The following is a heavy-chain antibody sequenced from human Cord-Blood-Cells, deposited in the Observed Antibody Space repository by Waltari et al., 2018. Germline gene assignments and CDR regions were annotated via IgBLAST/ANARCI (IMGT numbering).Heavy chain of an antibody. CDR3: ARGGGYYYDSSGYYYYYGMDV. J-gene: IGHJ6*02. CDR1: GGSFSGYY. D-gene: IGHD3-22*01. CDR2: INHRAST. V-gene: IGHV4-34*01. Sequence: QVQLQQWGAGLLKPSETLSLTCAVYGGSFSGYYWSWIRQPPGKGLEWIGEINHRASTNHNPSLKSRVTISVDTSKNQFPRKLSSVTAADTAVYYCARGGGYYYDSSGYYYYYGMDVWGQGTTVTVSS.